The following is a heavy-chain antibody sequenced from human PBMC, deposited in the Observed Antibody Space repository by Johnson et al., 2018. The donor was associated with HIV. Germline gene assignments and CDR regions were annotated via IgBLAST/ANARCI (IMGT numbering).Heavy chain of an antibody. V-gene: IGHV3-20*04. CDR2: VYSDGIT. J-gene: IGHJ3*02. CDR3: ASSRDGYKGGNAFDI. D-gene: IGHD5-24*01. CDR1: GFTFDDYG. Sequence: EQLVESGGGVVRPGGSLRLSCADSGFTFDDYGMSWVRQAPGKGLEWVSVVYSDGITFYADSVKGRFTISRDKFKNTLYLQMNSLRAEDTALYYCASSRDGYKGGNAFDIWGQGTMVTVSS.